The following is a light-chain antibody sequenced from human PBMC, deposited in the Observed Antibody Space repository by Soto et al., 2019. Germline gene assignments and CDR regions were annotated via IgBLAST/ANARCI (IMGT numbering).Light chain of an antibody. CDR2: EAS. CDR1: QSISSW. V-gene: IGKV1-5*03. CDR3: QYYKESST. Sequence: DIQMTQSPSTLSASVGDRVTITCRASQSISSWLAWYQQKPGKAPKLLINEASSSEIGGPPSFSGSGFGTEFTLTISSLQHDEFATYSCQYYKESSTFGQGTRLEIK. J-gene: IGKJ1*01.